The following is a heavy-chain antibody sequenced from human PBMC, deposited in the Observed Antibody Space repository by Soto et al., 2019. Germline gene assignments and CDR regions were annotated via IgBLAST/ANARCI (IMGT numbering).Heavy chain of an antibody. J-gene: IGHJ6*02. Sequence: GGSLRLSCAASGFTYSNYAMNWVRQAPGKGLEWVSAISGSGASTLYADSVKGRFTVSRDKSRSTLYLQMNSLRADDAAVYYCAKPGDFWSGYHYFHYGLDVWGQGTTVTVSS. CDR2: ISGSGAST. CDR3: AKPGDFWSGYHYFHYGLDV. D-gene: IGHD3-3*01. V-gene: IGHV3-23*01. CDR1: GFTYSNYA.